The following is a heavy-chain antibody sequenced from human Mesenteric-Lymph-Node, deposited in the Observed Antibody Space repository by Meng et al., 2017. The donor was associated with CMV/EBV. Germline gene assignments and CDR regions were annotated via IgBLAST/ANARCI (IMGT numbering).Heavy chain of an antibody. CDR1: GFTFSSYG. CDR3: AKDRYYGSGSFRYFDY. V-gene: IGHV3-30*02. J-gene: IGHJ4*02. D-gene: IGHD3-10*01. Sequence: GESLKISCAASGFTFSSYGIHWVRQAPGKGLEWVAFMRYDGSNKYYADSVKGRFTISRDNSKNTLYLQMNSLRAEDTAVYYCAKDRYYGSGSFRYFDYWGQGTLVTVSS. CDR2: MRYDGSNK.